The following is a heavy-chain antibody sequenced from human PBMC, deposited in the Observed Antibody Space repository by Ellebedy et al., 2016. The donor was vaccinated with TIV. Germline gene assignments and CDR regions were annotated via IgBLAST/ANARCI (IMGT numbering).Heavy chain of an antibody. J-gene: IGHJ2*01. D-gene: IGHD2-21*01. CDR2: INPKTGAT. CDR1: GYTITDYY. V-gene: IGHV1-2*02. CDR3: ARVICMGAYCGGDKWYFDL. Sequence: ASVKVSXKASGYTITDYYLHWVRQAPGQGLEWMGWINPKTGATNLAQRFQDRVTMTSDTSISTAHMDVSSLKSDDTAVYYCARVICMGAYCGGDKWYFDLWGRGTLVIVSA.